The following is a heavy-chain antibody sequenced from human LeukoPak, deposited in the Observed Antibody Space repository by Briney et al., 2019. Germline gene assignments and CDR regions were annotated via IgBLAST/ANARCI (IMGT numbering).Heavy chain of an antibody. D-gene: IGHD1-1*01. Sequence: SETLSLTCTVSGVSISSGSYYWSWIRQPAGKGLEWIGRVYTSGSTNYNPSLKSRVTISVDTSENQFSLKLSSVTAADTAVYYCARVYQLDDAFDIWGQGTMVTVSS. J-gene: IGHJ3*02. CDR1: GVSISSGSYY. V-gene: IGHV4-61*02. CDR2: VYTSGST. CDR3: ARVYQLDDAFDI.